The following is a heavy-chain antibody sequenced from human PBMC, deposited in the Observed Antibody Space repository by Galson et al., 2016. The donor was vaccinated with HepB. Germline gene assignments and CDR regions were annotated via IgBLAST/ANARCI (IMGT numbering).Heavy chain of an antibody. CDR2: TYNSGST. D-gene: IGHD5-12*01. CDR3: ATHLGYSGSGTFLDY. V-gene: IGHV3-66*03. CDR1: GFTVSTNY. J-gene: IGHJ4*02. Sequence: SLRLSCAASGFTVSTNYMSWVRQAPGKGLEWLSLTYNSGSTYYADSVQGRFIISRDNSKSTLYLQMNSLRAEDTAVYYCATHLGYSGSGTFLDYWGQGTLVTFTS.